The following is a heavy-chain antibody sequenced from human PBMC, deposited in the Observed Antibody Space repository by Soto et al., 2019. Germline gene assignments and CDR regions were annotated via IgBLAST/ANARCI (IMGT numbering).Heavy chain of an antibody. CDR2: ISYDGSNK. D-gene: IGHD6-13*01. CDR1: GFTFSSYG. J-gene: IGHJ2*01. Sequence: QVQLVESGGGVVQPGRSLRLSCAASGFTFSSYGMHWVRQAPGKGLEWVAVISYDGSNKYYADSVKGRFTISRDNSKNTLYLQMNSLRAEDTAVYYCAKDGEGCSWYWYFDLWGRGTLVTVSS. CDR3: AKDGEGCSWYWYFDL. V-gene: IGHV3-30*18.